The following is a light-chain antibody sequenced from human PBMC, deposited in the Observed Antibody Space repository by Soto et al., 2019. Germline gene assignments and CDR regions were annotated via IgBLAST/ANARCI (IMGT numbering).Light chain of an antibody. CDR3: QQYGTSGT. CDR2: GAS. Sequence: EIVLTQSPGTLSLSPGERATLSCRTSQSVDNNYLAWYQQKPGQAPRLLIYGASSRPTGIPDRLRGSGSGTDFTLIISRLEPEDFAVYYCQQYGTSGTFGQGTKVEIK. V-gene: IGKV3-20*01. CDR1: QSVDNNY. J-gene: IGKJ1*01.